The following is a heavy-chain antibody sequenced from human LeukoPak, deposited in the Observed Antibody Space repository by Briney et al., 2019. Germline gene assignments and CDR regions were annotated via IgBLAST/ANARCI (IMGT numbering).Heavy chain of an antibody. D-gene: IGHD3-22*01. V-gene: IGHV4-31*03. CDR1: GGSISSGSYY. Sequence: SQTLSLTCTVSGGSISSGSYYWSWIRQHPGKGLDWIGYIFYSGSTYYNPSLKSRVSISIDTSKNRFTLKRTSVTAADTAMYYCSRYYDSSVTFDDWGQGALVTASS. CDR3: SRYYDSSVTFDD. J-gene: IGHJ4*02. CDR2: IFYSGST.